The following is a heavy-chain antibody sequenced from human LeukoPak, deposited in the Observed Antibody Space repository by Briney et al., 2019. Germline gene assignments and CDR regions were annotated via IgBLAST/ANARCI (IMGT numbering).Heavy chain of an antibody. D-gene: IGHD3-22*01. CDR3: ARGYYDSGGYEDY. J-gene: IGHJ4*02. V-gene: IGHV1-2*02. Sequence: ASVKVSCKASGYTFTGYYMHWVRQAPGQGLEWMGWINPNSGGTNYAQKFQGRVTMTRDTSISTAYMELSRLRSDDTAVYYCARGYYDSGGYEDYWGQGTLVTVSS. CDR2: INPNSGGT. CDR1: GYTFTGYY.